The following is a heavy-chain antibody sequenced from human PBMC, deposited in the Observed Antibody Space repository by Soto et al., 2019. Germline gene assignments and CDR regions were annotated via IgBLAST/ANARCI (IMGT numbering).Heavy chain of an antibody. D-gene: IGHD6-19*01. CDR1: GFTFSTYA. Sequence: QVQLVESGGGVVQPGRSLRLSCAASGFTFSTYAMHWVRQAPGKGLEWVAVISYDGSNKYYADSVKGRFTISRDNSKNTLYLQRNSLRAEDTAVYYRARDKSQYSSGWHNRHFDYGGQGTLVTVSS. J-gene: IGHJ4*02. CDR3: ARDKSQYSSGWHNRHFDY. V-gene: IGHV3-30-3*01. CDR2: ISYDGSNK.